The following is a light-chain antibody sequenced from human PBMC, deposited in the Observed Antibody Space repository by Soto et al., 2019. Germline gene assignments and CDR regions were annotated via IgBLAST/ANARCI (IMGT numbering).Light chain of an antibody. CDR1: QSIHRNY. Sequence: ETVLTQSPGTLSLSPGERATLSCRASQSIHRNYLAWYQQKPGQAPRLLINGASSRATGIPDRFSGSVSGTDFTLTISRLEPEDSAVYYCQQYDYSPGTFGQGTKVEIK. J-gene: IGKJ1*01. CDR2: GAS. CDR3: QQYDYSPGT. V-gene: IGKV3-20*01.